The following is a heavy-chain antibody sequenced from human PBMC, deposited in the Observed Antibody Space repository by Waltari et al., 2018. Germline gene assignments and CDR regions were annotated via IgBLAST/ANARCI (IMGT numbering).Heavy chain of an antibody. V-gene: IGHV1-69*05. CDR2: IIPIFGTA. CDR3: ARAREMATIGFDY. CDR1: GGPFSRYA. Sequence: QVQLVQSGAEVKKPGSPVKVSCKASGGPFSRYAISWVRQAPGQGLEWMGGIIPIFGTANYAQKFQGRVTITTDESTSTAYMELSSLRSEDTAVYYCARAREMATIGFDYWGQGTLVTVSS. D-gene: IGHD5-12*01. J-gene: IGHJ4*02.